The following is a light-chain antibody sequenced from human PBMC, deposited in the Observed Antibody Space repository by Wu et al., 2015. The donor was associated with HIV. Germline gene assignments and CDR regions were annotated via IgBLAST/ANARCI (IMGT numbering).Light chain of an antibody. V-gene: IGKV3-20*01. CDR1: QSFSSSH. CDR2: GAS. J-gene: IGKJ2*01. Sequence: EIVLTQSPDILSLSSGERATLSCRASQSFSSSHLAWYQQKFGQAPRLLIYGASIRATGIPDRFSGSQSETDFTLTINRLEPEDSAMYYCQQYGSSLGYTFGQGTKLEI. CDR3: QQYGSSLGYT.